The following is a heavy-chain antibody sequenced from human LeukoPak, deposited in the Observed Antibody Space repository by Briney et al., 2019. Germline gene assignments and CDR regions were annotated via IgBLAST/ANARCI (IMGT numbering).Heavy chain of an antibody. Sequence: GESLKISCKGSGYSFTGYWIGWVRQMPGKGLEWMGIIYPGDSDTRYSPSFQGQVTISADKSISTAYLQWSSLKASDTAMYYCARQSYYYDSSGYSVWFDPWGQGTLVTVSS. J-gene: IGHJ5*02. CDR2: IYPGDSDT. CDR3: ARQSYYYDSSGYSVWFDP. CDR1: GYSFTGYW. V-gene: IGHV5-51*01. D-gene: IGHD3-22*01.